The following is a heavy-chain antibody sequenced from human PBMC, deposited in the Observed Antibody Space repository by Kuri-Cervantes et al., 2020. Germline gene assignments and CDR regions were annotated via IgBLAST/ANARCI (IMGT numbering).Heavy chain of an antibody. CDR3: ARRPPADSSGYHSDY. J-gene: IGHJ4*02. CDR1: GGSISSSSYY. V-gene: IGHV4-39*01. Sequence: SETLSLTCTVSGGSISSSSYYWGWIRKPPGKGLEWIGSIYYSGSTYYNPSLKSRVTISVDTSKNQFSLKLSSVTAADTAVYYCARRPPADSSGYHSDYWGQGTLVTVSS. D-gene: IGHD3-22*01. CDR2: IYYSGST.